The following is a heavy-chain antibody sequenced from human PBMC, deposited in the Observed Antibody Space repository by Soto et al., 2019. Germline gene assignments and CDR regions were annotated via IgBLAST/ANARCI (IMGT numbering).Heavy chain of an antibody. CDR2: ISAYNGNT. CDR3: ARDIITGTEGSDAFDI. D-gene: IGHD1-7*01. J-gene: IGHJ3*02. Sequence: ASVKVSCKASGYTFTSYGISWVRQAPGQGLEWMGWISAYNGNTNYAQKLQGRVTMTTDTSTSTAYMELRSLRSDDTAVYYCARDIITGTEGSDAFDIWGQGTMVTVSS. CDR1: GYTFTSYG. V-gene: IGHV1-18*01.